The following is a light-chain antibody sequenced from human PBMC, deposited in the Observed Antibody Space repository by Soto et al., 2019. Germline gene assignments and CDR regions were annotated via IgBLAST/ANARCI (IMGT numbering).Light chain of an antibody. V-gene: IGKV3-20*01. CDR2: VAS. Sequence: EIVLTQSPGTLSLSPGERATLSCRASQSVSSSYLAWYQHKPGQAPRLLIYVASSRATGIPDRFSGSGSGTDFTLTISRLEPEDFAVYYCQQYGSSPTFGQGTRLEIK. CDR1: QSVSSSY. CDR3: QQYGSSPT. J-gene: IGKJ5*01.